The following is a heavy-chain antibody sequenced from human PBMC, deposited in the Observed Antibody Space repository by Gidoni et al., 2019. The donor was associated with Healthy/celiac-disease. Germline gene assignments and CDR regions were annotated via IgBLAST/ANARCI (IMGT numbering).Heavy chain of an antibody. CDR3: ARDYYDSSGYTTFGY. V-gene: IGHV3-21*01. CDR1: GGTFGRYS. Sequence: ELQLVESGGCRVKPGGSLRRSGAASGGTFGRYSMTWVRQVPGKGLEWVSSISSSSSYIYYADSMKGRFTTTRDNAKKSLYLQINSLRAEDTAVYYCARDYYDSSGYTTFGYWGQGTLVTVSS. D-gene: IGHD3-22*01. J-gene: IGHJ4*02. CDR2: ISSSSSYI.